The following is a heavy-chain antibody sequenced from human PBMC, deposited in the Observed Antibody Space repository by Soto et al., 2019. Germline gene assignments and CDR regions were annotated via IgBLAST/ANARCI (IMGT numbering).Heavy chain of an antibody. CDR2: ISADGART. Sequence: PGGSLRLSCAASGFTFSSYYMTWVRQGPEKGLEWVSEISADGARTYYADSVKGRFTVSRDNSKNTVYLQMNSLRAENTAVYYCAQNFDYWGQGTLVTVSS. V-gene: IGHV3-23*01. CDR3: AQNFDY. CDR1: GFTFSSYY. J-gene: IGHJ4*02.